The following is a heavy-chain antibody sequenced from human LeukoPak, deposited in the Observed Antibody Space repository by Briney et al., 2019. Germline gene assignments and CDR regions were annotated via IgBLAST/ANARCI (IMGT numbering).Heavy chain of an antibody. CDR2: TSWNSGSI. D-gene: IGHD3-9*01. CDR1: GFTFTSYA. J-gene: IGHJ5*02. CDR3: AKDLGRYFDWLFSFDP. V-gene: IGHV3-9*01. Sequence: GGSLRLSCAASGFTFTSYAMHWVRQAPGKGLEWVSGTSWNSGSIGYADSVKGRFTISRDNAKNSLYLQMNSLRAEDTALYYCAKDLGRYFDWLFSFDPWGQGTLVTVSS.